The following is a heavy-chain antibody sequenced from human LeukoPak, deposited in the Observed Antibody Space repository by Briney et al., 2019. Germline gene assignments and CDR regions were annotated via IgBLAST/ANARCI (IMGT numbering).Heavy chain of an antibody. J-gene: IGHJ3*02. CDR2: ISSSSSYI. V-gene: IGHV3-21*01. Sequence: GGSLRLSCAASGFTFSSYWMSWVRQAPGKGLEWVSSISSSSSYIYYADSVKGRFTISRDNAKNSLYLQMNSLRAEDTAVYYCASLNGLYSGYDWDAFDIWGQGTMVTVSS. CDR1: GFTFSSYW. CDR3: ASLNGLYSGYDWDAFDI. D-gene: IGHD5-12*01.